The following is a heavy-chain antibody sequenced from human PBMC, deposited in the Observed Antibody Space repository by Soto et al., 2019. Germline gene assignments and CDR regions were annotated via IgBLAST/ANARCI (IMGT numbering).Heavy chain of an antibody. J-gene: IGHJ6*02. CDR1: GYSISLGYY. D-gene: IGHD3-3*01. V-gene: IGHV4-38-2*01. CDR2: IYHSGNT. Sequence: SETLSLTCAVSGYSISLGYYWGWIRQPPGKGLEWIGSIYHSGNTYYNPSLKSRVSISLDTSKNHFSLELTSVTAADTAVYYCARVEIFGVVNGYYYYYGMDVWGQGTTVTVSS. CDR3: ARVEIFGVVNGYYYYYGMDV.